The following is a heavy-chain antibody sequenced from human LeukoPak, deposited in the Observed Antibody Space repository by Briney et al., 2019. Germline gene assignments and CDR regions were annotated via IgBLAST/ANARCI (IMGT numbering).Heavy chain of an antibody. J-gene: IGHJ4*02. CDR2: IYYSGST. CDR1: GGFISSYY. V-gene: IGHV4-59*01. D-gene: IGHD3-22*01. CDR3: ARDRDYYDSSGLDY. Sequence: SETLSLTCTVSGGFISSYYWSWLRQPPGKGLAWIGYIYYSGSTNYNPSLKSRVTISVDTSKNQFSLKLSSVTAADTAVYYCARDRDYYDSSGLDYWGQGTLVTVSS.